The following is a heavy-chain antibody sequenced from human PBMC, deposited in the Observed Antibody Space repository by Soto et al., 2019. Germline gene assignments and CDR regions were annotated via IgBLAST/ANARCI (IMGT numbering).Heavy chain of an antibody. Sequence: SVKVSCKSSGGTFSSYSISWVRQAPGQGLEWMGGIIPIFGTANYAQKFQGRVTITADESTSTAYMELSSLRSEDTAVYYCARGRSARVYLCAFDIWGQGTMVTVSS. CDR2: IIPIFGTA. CDR1: GGTFSSYS. CDR3: ARGRSARVYLCAFDI. V-gene: IGHV1-69*13. D-gene: IGHD1-26*01. J-gene: IGHJ3*02.